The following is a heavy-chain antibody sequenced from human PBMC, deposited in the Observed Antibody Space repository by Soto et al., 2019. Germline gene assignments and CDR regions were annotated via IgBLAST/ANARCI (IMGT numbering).Heavy chain of an antibody. Sequence: SETLSLTCAVSGGSISSGGYSWSWIRQPPGKGLECIGYIYHSGSTYYNPSLKSRVTISVDRSKNQFSLKLSSVTAADTAVYYFARGGEAVAPYYYYYYGMDVWGQGTTVTVSS. CDR3: ARGGEAVAPYYYYYYGMDV. V-gene: IGHV4-30-2*01. CDR1: GGSISSGGYS. CDR2: IYHSGST. J-gene: IGHJ6*02. D-gene: IGHD6-19*01.